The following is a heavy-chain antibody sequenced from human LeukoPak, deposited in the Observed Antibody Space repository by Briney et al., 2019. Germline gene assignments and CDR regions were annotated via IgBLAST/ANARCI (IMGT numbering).Heavy chain of an antibody. CDR1: GFTFSGYA. D-gene: IGHD3-9*01. CDR3: ARKPHDILTGYLGYFDY. J-gene: IGHJ4*02. CDR2: ISYDGGSNK. V-gene: IGHV3-30-3*01. Sequence: PGRSLRLSCAASGFTFSGYAMHWVRQAPGKGLEWVALISYDGGSNKYYADSVKGRFTISRDNSKNTLCLQMNSLRAEDTAVYYCARKPHDILTGYLGYFDYWGQGTLVTVSS.